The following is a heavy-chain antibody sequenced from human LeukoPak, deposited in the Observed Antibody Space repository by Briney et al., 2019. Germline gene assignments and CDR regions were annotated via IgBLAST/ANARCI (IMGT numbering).Heavy chain of an antibody. V-gene: IGHV5-51*01. J-gene: IGHJ4*02. D-gene: IGHD4-23*01. CDR1: GYSFTSYW. CDR3: ARSSYGGNSNYYFDY. CDR2: IYPGDSDT. Sequence: GESLKISCKGSGYSFTSYWIGWVRQMPGKGLEWMGIIYPGDSDTRYSPSFQGQVTISADKSISTAYLQWSSLKASDTAMYYCARSSYGGNSNYYFDYRGQGTLVTVSS.